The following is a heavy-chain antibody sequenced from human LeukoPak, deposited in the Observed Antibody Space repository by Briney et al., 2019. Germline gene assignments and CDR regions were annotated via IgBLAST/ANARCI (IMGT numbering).Heavy chain of an antibody. D-gene: IGHD5-18*01. CDR1: GYTFTSYY. V-gene: IGHV1-46*04. Sequence: ASVKVSCKASGYTFTSYYMHWVRQAPGQGLEWMGIINPSGGSTSYAHKVQGRVTMTADTSTSTVYMELSSLRSEDTGVYYCARIQGGELDPWGQGTLVTVSS. J-gene: IGHJ5*02. CDR2: INPSGGST. CDR3: ARIQGGELDP.